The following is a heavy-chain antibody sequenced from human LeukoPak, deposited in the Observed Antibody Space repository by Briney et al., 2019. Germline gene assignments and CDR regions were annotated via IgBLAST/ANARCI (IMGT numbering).Heavy chain of an antibody. D-gene: IGHD3-10*01. V-gene: IGHV4-34*01. J-gene: IGHJ4*02. Sequence: SETLSLTCAVYGGSFSGYYWSWIRQPPGKGLEWIGEINHSGSTNYNPSPKSRVTISVDTSKNQFSLKLSSVTAADTAVYYCARLGILWFAQRSFDYWGQGTLVTVSS. CDR2: INHSGST. CDR1: GGSFSGYY. CDR3: ARLGILWFAQRSFDY.